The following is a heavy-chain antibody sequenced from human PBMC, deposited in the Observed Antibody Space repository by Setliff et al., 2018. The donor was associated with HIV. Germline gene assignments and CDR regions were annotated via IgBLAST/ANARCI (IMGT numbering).Heavy chain of an antibody. Sequence: PGESLKISCAASGFTFSSYGMHWVRQAPGQGLEWVANIKGDGSAEYYVDSAKGRFTISRDNAKNSLYLQMNSLRAEDTAIYYCASSRPPDDSSGFLDHWGQGTLVTVSS. CDR1: GFTFSSYG. V-gene: IGHV3-7*03. CDR2: IKGDGSAE. J-gene: IGHJ4*02. CDR3: ASSRPPDDSSGFLDH. D-gene: IGHD3-22*01.